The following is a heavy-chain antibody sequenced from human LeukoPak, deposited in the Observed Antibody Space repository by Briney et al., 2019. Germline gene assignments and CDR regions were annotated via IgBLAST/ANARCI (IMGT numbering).Heavy chain of an antibody. CDR2: ISYDGGNI. CDR3: ARPLVPTVSTFDY. CDR1: GFTFSTYA. V-gene: IGHV3-30*04. J-gene: IGHJ4*02. D-gene: IGHD5-12*01. Sequence: TGGSLRLSCAASGFTFSTYAMHWVRQAPGKGLEWVAFISYDGGNINYVDSVKGRFTISRDNSKNTLYLQMNSLRRDDTAVYYCARPLVPTVSTFDYWGQGTLVTVSS.